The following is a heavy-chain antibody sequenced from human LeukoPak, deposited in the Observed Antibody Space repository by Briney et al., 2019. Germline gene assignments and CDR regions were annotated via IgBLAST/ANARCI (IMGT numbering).Heavy chain of an antibody. J-gene: IGHJ4*02. CDR3: ARGQYYFDY. D-gene: IGHD5-24*01. CDR1: GFTFSSYT. CDR2: ISISSSYI. Sequence: GGSLSLSCEASGFTFSSYTINWVRQAPGKGLEWVSSISISSSYIYYAASVKGPFNISRDNAKNSLYLQMNRLRAEDSAVYYCARGQYYFDYWGQGTLVTVSS. V-gene: IGHV3-21*01.